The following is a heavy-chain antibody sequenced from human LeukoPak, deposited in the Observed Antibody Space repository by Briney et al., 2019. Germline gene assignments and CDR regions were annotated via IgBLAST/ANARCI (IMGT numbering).Heavy chain of an antibody. J-gene: IGHJ4*02. CDR3: VKDYSTIAAAANPLFDY. D-gene: IGHD6-13*01. CDR2: IYSSGST. Sequence: SETLSLTCTVSGGSISGYYWSWIRQPPGKGLEWIGYIYSSGSTNYNPSLKSRVTILVDTSKNQFSLKLSSVTAADTAVYYCVKDYSTIAAAANPLFDYWGQGALVTVSS. V-gene: IGHV4-59*01. CDR1: GGSISGYY.